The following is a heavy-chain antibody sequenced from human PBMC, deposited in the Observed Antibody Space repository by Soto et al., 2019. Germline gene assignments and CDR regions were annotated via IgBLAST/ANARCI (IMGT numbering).Heavy chain of an antibody. D-gene: IGHD3-10*01. Sequence: QVQLVQSGAEVKKPGASVKVSCKASGYTFTSYFMHWVRQAPGQGLEWMGIINPSERTTSYAQKFQGRVTVTTATSTSTVYMELSSLISEDTAVYYCAATISLVRGVVTWPLDYWGQGNLVTVSS. J-gene: IGHJ4*02. CDR1: GYTFTSYF. CDR3: AATISLVRGVVTWPLDY. V-gene: IGHV1-46*01. CDR2: INPSERTT.